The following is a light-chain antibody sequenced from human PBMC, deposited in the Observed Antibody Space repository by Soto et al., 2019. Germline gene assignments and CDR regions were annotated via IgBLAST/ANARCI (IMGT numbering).Light chain of an antibody. V-gene: IGLV2-11*01. CDR3: CSYAGSYSYV. J-gene: IGLJ1*01. Sequence: QCSLTLPRSVSGSRGQSFTISCTGTSSDVGGYNYVSWYQEQPGKAPKLMIYDVSKRPSGVPDRFSGSKSGNTASLTISGLQAEDEADYYCCSYAGSYSYVFGTGTKVTVL. CDR1: SSDVGGYNY. CDR2: DVS.